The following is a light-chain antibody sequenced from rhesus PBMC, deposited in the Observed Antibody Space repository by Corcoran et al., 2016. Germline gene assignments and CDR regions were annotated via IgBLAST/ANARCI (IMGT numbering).Light chain of an antibody. J-gene: IGLJ1*01. V-gene: IGLV2-32*02. CDR2: EVT. CDR1: STDIGGYDY. Sequence: QAALTQPRSVSGSPGESVTISCAGTSTDIGGYDYVSWYQQRPGTAPRLLISEVTKRSSGVSGRFSGSKSGNTASLTISGLQAEDEADYHCSSYAGTKIFYVFGAGTRLTVL. CDR3: SSYAGTKIFYV.